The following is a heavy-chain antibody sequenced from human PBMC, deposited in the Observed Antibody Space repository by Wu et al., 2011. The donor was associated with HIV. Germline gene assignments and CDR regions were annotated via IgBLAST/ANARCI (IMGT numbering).Heavy chain of an antibody. J-gene: IGHJ4*02. D-gene: IGHD4-23*01. Sequence: QVHLVQSGAEVKKPGSSVKVSCKASGGTFSSYAISWVRQAPGQGLEWMGGIIPIFGTANYAQKFQGRVTITTDESTSTAYMELSSLRSEDTAVYYCARGTGLTTVVTRPLGYWGQGTLVTVSS. CDR3: ARGTGLTTVVTRPLGY. CDR1: GGTFSSYA. V-gene: IGHV1-69*05. CDR2: IIPIFGTA.